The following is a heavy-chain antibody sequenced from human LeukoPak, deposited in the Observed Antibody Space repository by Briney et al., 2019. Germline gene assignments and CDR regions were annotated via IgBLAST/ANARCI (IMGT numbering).Heavy chain of an antibody. Sequence: GSLRLSCAAPGFTFSNYAMSWVRQAPGKGLEWLSAISGGGGSTYYAASVKGRFTVTRDESKNTLFLQMNSLRAEDTAVYYCAKNLRQMDYWGQGTLVTVSS. CDR1: GFTFSNYA. CDR3: AKNLRQMDY. J-gene: IGHJ4*02. CDR2: ISGGGGST. V-gene: IGHV3-23*01.